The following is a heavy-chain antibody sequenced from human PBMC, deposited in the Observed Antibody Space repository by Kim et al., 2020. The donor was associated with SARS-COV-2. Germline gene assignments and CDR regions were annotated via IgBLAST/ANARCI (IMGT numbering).Heavy chain of an antibody. D-gene: IGHD3-22*01. CDR1: GGTFSSYA. V-gene: IGHV1-69*13. CDR2: IIPIFGTA. Sequence: SVKVSCKASGGTFSSYAISWVRQAPGQGLEWMGGIIPIFGTANYAQKFQGRVTITADESTSTAYMELSSLRSEDTAVYYCARGGNYYDSSGYYNWGQGTLVTVSS. CDR3: ARGGNYYDSSGYYN. J-gene: IGHJ4*02.